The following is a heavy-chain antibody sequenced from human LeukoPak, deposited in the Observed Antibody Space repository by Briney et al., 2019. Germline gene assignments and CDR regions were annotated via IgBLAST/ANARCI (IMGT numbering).Heavy chain of an antibody. CDR1: VFSFNSDW. CDR2: IMHDESEK. J-gene: IGHJ4*02. Sequence: GGSLRLSCAASVFSFNSDWMDWVRQAPGKGLEWVANIMHDESEKNYLDSVKGRFTISRDNAQNSLYLQMNGLRVEDTAVYYCTRRLDDWGQGTLVTVSS. V-gene: IGHV3-7*01. D-gene: IGHD3-16*01. CDR3: TRRLDD.